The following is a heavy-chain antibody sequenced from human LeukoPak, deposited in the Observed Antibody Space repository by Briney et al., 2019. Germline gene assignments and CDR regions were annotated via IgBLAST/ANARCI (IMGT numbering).Heavy chain of an antibody. CDR2: FDPEDGET. D-gene: IGHD1-26*01. J-gene: IGHJ1*01. V-gene: IGHV1-24*01. CDR3: ATMPIVGATSFQH. CDR1: GYTLTELS. Sequence: ASVKVSCKVSGYTLTELSMHWVRQAPGKGLEWMGGFDPEDGETIYAQKFQGRVTMTEDTSTDTAYMELSSLRAEDTAVYYCATMPIVGATSFQHWGQGTLVTVSS.